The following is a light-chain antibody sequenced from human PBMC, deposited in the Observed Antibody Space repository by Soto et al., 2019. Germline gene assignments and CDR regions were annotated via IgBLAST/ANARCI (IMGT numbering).Light chain of an antibody. CDR3: SSYTSGSTLYV. Sequence: QSVLTQPASVSGSPGQSITTSCTGTSSDVGSYNYVSWYQHHPGKAPRLMIYASSNRPSGVSHRFSGSRSGNTASLTISGLQAEDEADYYCSSYTSGSTLYVFGTGTKVT. J-gene: IGLJ1*01. CDR2: ASS. CDR1: SSDVGSYNY. V-gene: IGLV2-14*01.